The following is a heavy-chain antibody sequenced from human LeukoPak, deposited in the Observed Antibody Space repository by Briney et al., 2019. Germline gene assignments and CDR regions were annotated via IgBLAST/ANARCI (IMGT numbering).Heavy chain of an antibody. V-gene: IGHV3-48*04. CDR3: ARMYAGATIYYYYYMDV. CDR2: ISSSGSTI. D-gene: IGHD1-26*01. Sequence: GGSLRLSCAASGFTFSSYAMSWVRQAPGKGLEWVSAISSSGSTIYYADSVKGRFTISRDNAKNSLYLQMNSLRAEDTAVYYCARMYAGATIYYYYYMDVWGKGTTVTVSS. CDR1: GFTFSSYA. J-gene: IGHJ6*03.